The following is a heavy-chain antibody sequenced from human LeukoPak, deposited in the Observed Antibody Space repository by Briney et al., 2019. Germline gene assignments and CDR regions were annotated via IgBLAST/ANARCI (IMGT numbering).Heavy chain of an antibody. Sequence: GGALRLSCAASGFSFSDYYMSWVGQAPGKGGEGILFIITSTSTNYADSLNGRFTISRANAKNSVVLQMNSLRAADTAVYYCTRERRGSYYAFESWGQGTLVSVSS. CDR3: TRERRGSYYAFES. D-gene: IGHD3-16*01. CDR2: IITSTST. J-gene: IGHJ4*01. V-gene: IGHV3-11*05. CDR1: GFSFSDYY.